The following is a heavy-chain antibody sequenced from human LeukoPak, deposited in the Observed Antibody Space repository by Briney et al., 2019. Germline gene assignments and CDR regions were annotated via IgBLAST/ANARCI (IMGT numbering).Heavy chain of an antibody. J-gene: IGHJ4*02. Sequence: ASVKVSCKASGYTLTGYYMHWVRQAPGKGLEWMGWINPKSGGTNYAQKFQGRVTMTRDTSISTAYMELSGLRSDDTAVYYWAREYSSSSGRLFDYWGPGTLVTVSS. D-gene: IGHD6-6*01. CDR2: INPKSGGT. V-gene: IGHV1-2*02. CDR1: GYTLTGYY. CDR3: AREYSSSSGRLFDY.